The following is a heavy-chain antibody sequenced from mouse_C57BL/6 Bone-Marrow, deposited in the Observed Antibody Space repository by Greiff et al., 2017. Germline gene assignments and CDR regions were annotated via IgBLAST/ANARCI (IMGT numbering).Heavy chain of an antibody. CDR1: GYTFTSYW. Sequence: VQLQQSGAELVKPGASVKMSCKASGYTFTSYWITWVKQRPGQGLEWIGDIYPTSGRTNYNEKFKSKAILTVDTSSNTAYVQLRSLTSEDSAVFYYARSRPVGRSYDKWDRGT. CDR2: IYPTSGRT. J-gene: IGHJ1*03. V-gene: IGHV1-55*01. CDR3: ARSRPVGRSYDKWD. D-gene: IGHD4-1*02.